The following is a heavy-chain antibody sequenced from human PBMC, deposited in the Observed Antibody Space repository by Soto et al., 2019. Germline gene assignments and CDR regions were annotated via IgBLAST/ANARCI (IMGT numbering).Heavy chain of an antibody. J-gene: IGHJ6*02. CDR3: ARDRGGYYGMDV. Sequence: ASVKVSCKASGYTFTSYAMHWVRQAPGQRLEWMGWINAGNGNTKYSQKFQGRVTITRDTSASTAYMELSSLRSEDTAVYYCARDRGGYYGMDVWGQGTTVTVSS. CDR2: INAGNGNT. CDR1: GYTFTSYA. D-gene: IGHD3-10*01. V-gene: IGHV1-3*01.